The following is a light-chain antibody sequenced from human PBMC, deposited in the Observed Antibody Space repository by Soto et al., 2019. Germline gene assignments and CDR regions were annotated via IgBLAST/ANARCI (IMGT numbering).Light chain of an antibody. CDR2: DVS. V-gene: IGLV2-14*01. CDR3: SSYTSSSTLV. Sequence: HXVLTQPASVSGSPGQSITISCTGTSSDVGGYNYVSWYQQHPGKAPKLMIYDVSNRPSGVSNRFSGSKSGNTASLTISGLQAEDEADYYCSSYTSSSTLVFGTGTKVTVL. J-gene: IGLJ1*01. CDR1: SSDVGGYNY.